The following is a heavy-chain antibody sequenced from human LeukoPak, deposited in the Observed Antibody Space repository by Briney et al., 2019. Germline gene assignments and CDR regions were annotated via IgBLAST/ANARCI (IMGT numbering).Heavy chain of an antibody. V-gene: IGHV4-59*01. D-gene: IGHD1-1*01. Sequence: SETLSLTCTVSGGSISSYYWSWIRQPPGKGLEWIGYIYYSGSTNYNPSLKSRVTISVDASKNQFSLKLSSVTAADTAVYYCAGGMTDAFDIWGQGTMVTVSS. CDR1: GGSISSYY. J-gene: IGHJ3*02. CDR3: AGGMTDAFDI. CDR2: IYYSGST.